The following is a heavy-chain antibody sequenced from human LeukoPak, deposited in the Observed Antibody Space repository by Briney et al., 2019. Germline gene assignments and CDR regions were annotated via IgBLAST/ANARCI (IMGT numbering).Heavy chain of an antibody. CDR3: ARPDPRGQTCYASSGYYPFDY. CDR2: ISGSGGST. CDR1: GFTFNTYA. Sequence: GGSLRLSCAASGFTFNTYAMNWVRQAPGKGLEWVSAISGSGGSTYYADSVKGRFTISRDNSKNTLYLQMNSLRAEDTAVYYCARPDPRGQTCYASSGYYPFDYWGQGTLVTVSS. J-gene: IGHJ4*02. V-gene: IGHV3-23*01. D-gene: IGHD3-22*01.